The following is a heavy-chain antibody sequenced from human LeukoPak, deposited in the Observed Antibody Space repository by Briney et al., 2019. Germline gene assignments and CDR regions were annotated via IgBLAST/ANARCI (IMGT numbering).Heavy chain of an antibody. CDR2: VSASGTRT. Sequence: GGSLRLSCVASGFTFSNYAMSWVRQAPGKGLEWVSGVSASGTRTYHADSVKGRFTISRDNPQNTLYLQMNSLRAEDTALYYCAKGDSDSCYSGRDHWGQGTLVTVSS. V-gene: IGHV3-23*01. CDR3: AKGDSDSCYSGRDH. CDR1: GFTFSNYA. J-gene: IGHJ4*02. D-gene: IGHD2-15*01.